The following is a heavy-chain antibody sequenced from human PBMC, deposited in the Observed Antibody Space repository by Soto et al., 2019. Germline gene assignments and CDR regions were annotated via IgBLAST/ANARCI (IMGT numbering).Heavy chain of an antibody. CDR1: GYSFTSYW. V-gene: IGHV5-10-1*01. J-gene: IGHJ6*02. Sequence: GESLKISCKGSGYSFTSYWISWVRQMPGKGLEWMGRIDPSDSYTNYSPSFQGHVTISADKSISTAYLQWSSLKASDTAMYYCARQVVAATPGHYYYAMDVWGQGTTVTVS. CDR3: ARQVVAATPGHYYYAMDV. CDR2: IDPSDSYT. D-gene: IGHD2-15*01.